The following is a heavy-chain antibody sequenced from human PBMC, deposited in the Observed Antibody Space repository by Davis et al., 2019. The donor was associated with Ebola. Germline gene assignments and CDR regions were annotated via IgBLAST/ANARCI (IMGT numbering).Heavy chain of an antibody. Sequence: AASVKVSCKASGFTFITSAVQWVRQARGRRLEWIGLIVVGSGNTNYAQKFQERVIITRDMSTSTTYMELSSLTSEDTAVYYCAADPENDYGDFDYWGQGALVTVSS. J-gene: IGHJ4*02. D-gene: IGHD4-17*01. CDR2: IVVGSGNT. CDR1: GFTFITSA. V-gene: IGHV1-58*01. CDR3: AADPENDYGDFDY.